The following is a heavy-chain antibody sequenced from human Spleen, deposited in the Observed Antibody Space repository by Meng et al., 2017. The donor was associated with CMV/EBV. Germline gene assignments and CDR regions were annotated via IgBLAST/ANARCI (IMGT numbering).Heavy chain of an antibody. J-gene: IGHJ4*02. D-gene: IGHD1-1*01. V-gene: IGHV3-20*04. CDR1: GFIFDDYG. CDR2: INWNSGST. Sequence: GESLKISCAASGFIFDDYGLSWVRQAPGKGLEWVSGINWNSGSTGYADSVKGRFTISRDIAKKSLYLQMKSLRAEDTALYYCARGGTFDWNDEDYWGQGTLVTVSS. CDR3: ARGGTFDWNDEDY.